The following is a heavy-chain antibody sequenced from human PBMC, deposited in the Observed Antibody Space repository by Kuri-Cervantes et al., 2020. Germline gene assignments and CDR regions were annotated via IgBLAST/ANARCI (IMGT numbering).Heavy chain of an antibody. CDR3: ARFDSSWPMDAFDI. D-gene: IGHD6-13*01. V-gene: IGHV4-34*01. CDR1: GGSFSGYY. Sequence: SETLSLTCAVYGGSFSGYYWSWIRQPPGKGLEWIGEINHSGSTNYNPSLKSRVTISVDTSKNQFSLKLRFVTAADTAMYYCARFDSSWPMDAFDIWGQGTMVTVSS. J-gene: IGHJ3*02. CDR2: INHSGST.